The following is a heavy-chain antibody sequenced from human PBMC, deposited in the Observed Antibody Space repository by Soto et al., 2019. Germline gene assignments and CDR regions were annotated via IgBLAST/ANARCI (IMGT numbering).Heavy chain of an antibody. V-gene: IGHV1-3*01. J-gene: IGHJ4*02. CDR3: ARGPGGPDGPGDY. CDR1: GYTFTSYA. D-gene: IGHD2-15*01. Sequence: ASVKVSCKASGYTFTSYAMHWVRQAPGQRLEWMGWINAGNGNRKYSQKFQGRVTITRDTSANTAYMELSSLRSEDTAVYYCARGPGGPDGPGDYWGQGTLVTVS. CDR2: INAGNGNR.